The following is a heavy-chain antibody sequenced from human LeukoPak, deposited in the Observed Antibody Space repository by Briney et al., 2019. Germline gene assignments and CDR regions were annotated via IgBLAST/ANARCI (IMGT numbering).Heavy chain of an antibody. CDR3: ARSITGTTSGY. D-gene: IGHD1-20*01. Sequence: ASVKGSCEAPGYTFTGYYMHWVRQAPGQGLEWMGWINPNSGGTNYAQKFQGRVTMTRDTSISTAYMELSRLRSDDTAVYYCARSITGTTSGYWGQGTLVTVSS. CDR1: GYTFTGYY. V-gene: IGHV1-2*02. CDR2: INPNSGGT. J-gene: IGHJ4*02.